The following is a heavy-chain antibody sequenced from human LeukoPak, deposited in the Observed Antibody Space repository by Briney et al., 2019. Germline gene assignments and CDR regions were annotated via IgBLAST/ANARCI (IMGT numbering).Heavy chain of an antibody. J-gene: IGHJ4*02. CDR1: GGSISSYY. D-gene: IGHD3-16*01. Sequence: PSETLSLTCTVSGGSISSYYWSWIRQPPGKGLEWIGRMYTNGESDYNPSLKSRVTMSVDTSKSQFSLKLKSVTAADTAVYYCARGYYGGAVDSWGQGILVIVSS. V-gene: IGHV4-4*07. CDR3: ARGYYGGAVDS. CDR2: MYTNGES.